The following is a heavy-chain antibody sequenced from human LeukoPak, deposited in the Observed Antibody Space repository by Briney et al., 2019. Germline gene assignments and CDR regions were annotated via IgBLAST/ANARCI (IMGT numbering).Heavy chain of an antibody. CDR1: GFTFSNNN. J-gene: IGHJ4*02. V-gene: IGHV3-48*01. CDR3: ARESDRFPFDY. Sequence: GGSLRLSCAASGFTFSNNNMNWVRQAPGKGLEWVSYITSSSSTMYYADSVKGRFTISRDNAKKSLYLQMNSLRVEDTAVYYCARESDRFPFDYWGQGTLVTVSS. CDR2: ITSSSSTM. D-gene: IGHD1-14*01.